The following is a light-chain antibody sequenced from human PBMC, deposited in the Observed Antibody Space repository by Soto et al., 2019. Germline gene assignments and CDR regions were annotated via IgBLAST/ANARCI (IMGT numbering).Light chain of an antibody. V-gene: IGKV3-11*01. CDR2: DAS. CDR1: QSVSSY. Sequence: EIVMTQSPATLCVSPGESATLSRRASQSVSSYLAWHQQKPGQAPRLLIYDASNRATGIPARFSGSGSGTDFTLTISSLEPEDFAVDDCQQRSNWITFGQGTRLDIK. J-gene: IGKJ5*01. CDR3: QQRSNWIT.